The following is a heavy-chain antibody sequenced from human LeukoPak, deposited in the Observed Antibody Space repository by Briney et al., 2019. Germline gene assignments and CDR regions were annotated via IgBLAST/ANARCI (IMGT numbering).Heavy chain of an antibody. CDR2: ISWDGGST. CDR3: AKARPRGWDHYYYYGMDV. V-gene: IGHV3-43*01. J-gene: IGHJ6*02. CDR1: RFTSDDYT. D-gene: IGHD6-19*01. Sequence: GGSLRLSCAASRFTSDDYTMHWVRQAPGKGLEWISLISWDGGSTYYADSVKGRFTISRDNSKNSLYLQMNSLRTEDTALYYCAKARPRGWDHYYYYGMDVWGQGTTVTVSS.